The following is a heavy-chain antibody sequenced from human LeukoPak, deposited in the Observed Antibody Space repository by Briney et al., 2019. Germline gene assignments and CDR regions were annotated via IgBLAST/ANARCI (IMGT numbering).Heavy chain of an antibody. CDR3: ARDRFMVRGVMVGTFDL. J-gene: IGHJ3*01. D-gene: IGHD3-10*01. CDR2: IGYDGSNK. Sequence: GGSLRLSCAASGFTFSDYAMHWVRQAPGKGLEWVAVIGYDGSNKYDADSVKGRFTISRDNSKNMMYLQMNSLRAEDTAVYYCARDRFMVRGVMVGTFDLWGQGKMVTVSS. CDR1: GFTFSDYA. V-gene: IGHV3-33*01.